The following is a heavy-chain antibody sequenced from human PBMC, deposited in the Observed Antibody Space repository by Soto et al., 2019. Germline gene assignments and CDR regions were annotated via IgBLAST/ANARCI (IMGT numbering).Heavy chain of an antibody. J-gene: IGHJ5*02. CDR1: GASISSYF. CDR2: ISTSGTT. CDR3: AREAAPDRWFDP. D-gene: IGHD2-15*01. V-gene: IGHV4-4*07. Sequence: PSETLSLTCTVSGASISSYFWTWIRQPAGKALDWIGRISTSGTTNYNPSLKSRVTMSVDTSKNHFSLNLSSVTAADTAVYYCAREAAPDRWFDPWGQGTLVTVSS.